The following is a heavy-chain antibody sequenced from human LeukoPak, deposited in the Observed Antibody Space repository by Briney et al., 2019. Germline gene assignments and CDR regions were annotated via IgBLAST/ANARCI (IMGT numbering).Heavy chain of an antibody. Sequence: PSETLSLTCTVSGGSISSGTYYWGWIRQSPGKGLEWIGSIYYSGTTYYDPSLKSRVTISVDTSKNQFSLKLSSVTATDTALYYCAKPSVSSGWYSWFDPWGQGTLVTVSS. J-gene: IGHJ5*02. CDR1: GGSISSGTYY. CDR2: IYYSGTT. D-gene: IGHD6-19*01. V-gene: IGHV4-39*01. CDR3: AKPSVSSGWYSWFDP.